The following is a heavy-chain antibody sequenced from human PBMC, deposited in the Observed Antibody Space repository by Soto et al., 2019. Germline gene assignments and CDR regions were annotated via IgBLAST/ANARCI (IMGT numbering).Heavy chain of an antibody. V-gene: IGHV4-31*03. J-gene: IGHJ6*02. CDR1: GGSISSGGYY. D-gene: IGHD3-10*01. CDR2: IYYSGST. Sequence: QVQLQESGPGLVKPSQTLSLTCTVSGGSISSGGYYWSWIRQHPGKGLEWIGYIYYSGSTYYNPSLKSRVTISVDPSKNQFSLKLSSVTAADTAVYYCARDVTMVRGAPYGMDVWGQGTTVTVSS. CDR3: ARDVTMVRGAPYGMDV.